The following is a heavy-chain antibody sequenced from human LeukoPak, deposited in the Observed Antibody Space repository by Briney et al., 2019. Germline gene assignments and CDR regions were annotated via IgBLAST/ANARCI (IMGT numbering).Heavy chain of an antibody. CDR2: ISAYNGNT. V-gene: IGHV1-18*01. CDR3: AGASNSSGWYALGY. CDR1: GYTFTSYG. Sequence: ASVKVSCKASGYTFTSYGISWVRQAPGQGLEWMGWISAYNGNTNYAQKLQGRVTMTTDTSTSTAYMELRSLGSDDTAVYYCAGASNSSGWYALGYWGQGTLVTVSS. J-gene: IGHJ4*02. D-gene: IGHD6-19*01.